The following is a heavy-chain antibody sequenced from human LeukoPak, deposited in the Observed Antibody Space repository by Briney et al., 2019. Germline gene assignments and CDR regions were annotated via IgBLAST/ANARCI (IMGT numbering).Heavy chain of an antibody. CDR2: INPSGGST. CDR1: GYTFTSYY. Sequence: GASVKVSCEASGYTFTSYYMHWVRQAPGQGLEWMGIINPSGGSTSYAQKFQGRVTMTRDTSTSTVYMELSSLRSEDTAVYYCARGFLTYYDFWSGYYNFLCFDPWGQGTLVTVSS. D-gene: IGHD3-3*01. V-gene: IGHV1-46*03. J-gene: IGHJ5*02. CDR3: ARGFLTYYDFWSGYYNFLCFDP.